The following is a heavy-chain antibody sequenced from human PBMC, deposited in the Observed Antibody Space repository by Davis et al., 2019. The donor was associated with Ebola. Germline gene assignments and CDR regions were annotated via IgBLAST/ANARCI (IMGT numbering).Heavy chain of an antibody. CDR2: ISVYSVNT. CDR1: GYSFSSYG. CDR3: ARDYTDDTGYYYAY. D-gene: IGHD3-22*01. Sequence: ASVKVSCKASGYSFSSYGISWVRQAPGQGLEWMGWISVYSVNTNYAQTFQGRFSMTMDTSTSTAYMELRSLKSDDTAVYYCARDYTDDTGYYYAYWGQGTLVTVSS. J-gene: IGHJ4*02. V-gene: IGHV1-18*01.